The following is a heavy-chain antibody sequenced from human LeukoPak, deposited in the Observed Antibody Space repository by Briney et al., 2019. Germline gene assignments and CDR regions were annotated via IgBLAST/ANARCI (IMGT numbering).Heavy chain of an antibody. D-gene: IGHD5-18*01. CDR3: AKVRRGYSRSGFDY. CDR2: ISWNSGSI. Sequence: PGGSLRLSCAASGFTFDDYAMHWVRQAPGKGLEWVSGISWNSGSIGYADSVKGRFTISRDNAKNSLYLQMNSLRAEDTALYYCAKVRRGYSRSGFDYWGQGTLVTVSS. J-gene: IGHJ4*02. V-gene: IGHV3-9*01. CDR1: GFTFDDYA.